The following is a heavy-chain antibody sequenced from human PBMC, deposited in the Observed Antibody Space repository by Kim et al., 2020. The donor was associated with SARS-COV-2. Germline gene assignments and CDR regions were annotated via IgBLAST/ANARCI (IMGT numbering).Heavy chain of an antibody. D-gene: IGHD4-17*01. J-gene: IGHJ4*02. V-gene: IGHV3-33*01. CDR3: ARDGYGDYGAFDY. Sequence: YADSIKGRFTISRDNSKNTLYLQMSSLRAEDTAVYYCARDGYGDYGAFDYWGQGTLVTVSS.